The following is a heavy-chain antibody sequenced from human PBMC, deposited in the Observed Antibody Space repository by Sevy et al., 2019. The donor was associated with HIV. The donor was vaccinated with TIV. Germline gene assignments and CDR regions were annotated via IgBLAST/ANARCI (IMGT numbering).Heavy chain of an antibody. CDR1: GGSISSSSYY. V-gene: IGHV4-39*01. CDR2: IYYSRST. J-gene: IGHJ4*02. Sequence: SETLSLTCTVSGGSISSSSYYWGWIRQPPGKGLEWIGSIYYSRSTYYNPSLKSRVTISEDTSKNQFSLKLSSVTAADTAVYYCARQHSGYSSSWHYFDYWGQGTLVTVSS. D-gene: IGHD6-13*01. CDR3: ARQHSGYSSSWHYFDY.